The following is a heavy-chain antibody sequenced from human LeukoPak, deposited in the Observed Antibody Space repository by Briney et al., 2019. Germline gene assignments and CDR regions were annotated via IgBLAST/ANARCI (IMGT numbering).Heavy chain of an antibody. J-gene: IGHJ4*02. V-gene: IGHV4-30-4*08. D-gene: IGHD5-24*01. Sequence: SQTLSLTCTVSGGSINSGDYYWSWIRQPPGKGLESIGYIFHNGNTFYNPSLKSRVAISIDTSKNQFSLEVNSVTAADTAFYYCARDSILGRGGYNFFDCWGQGILVTVSS. CDR3: ARDSILGRGGYNFFDC. CDR1: GGSINSGDYY. CDR2: IFHNGNT.